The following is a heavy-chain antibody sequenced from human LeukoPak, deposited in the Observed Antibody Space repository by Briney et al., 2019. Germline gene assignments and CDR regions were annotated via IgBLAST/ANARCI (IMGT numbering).Heavy chain of an antibody. D-gene: IGHD5-24*01. J-gene: IGHJ4*02. CDR2: IYYSGST. CDR1: GGSISSSSYY. CDR3: ARDGRDGYYDY. V-gene: IGHV4-39*02. Sequence: SETLSLTCTVSGGSISSSSYYWGWIRQPPGKGLEWIGSIYYSGSTYYNPSLRSRVTISVDTSKNQFSLKLSSVTAADTAVYYCARDGRDGYYDYWGQGTLVTVSS.